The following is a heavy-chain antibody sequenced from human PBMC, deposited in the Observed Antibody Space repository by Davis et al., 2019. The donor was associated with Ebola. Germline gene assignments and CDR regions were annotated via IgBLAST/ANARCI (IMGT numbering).Heavy chain of an antibody. Sequence: AASVKVSCKASGYTFTFYYMHWVRQAPGQGLEWMGIINPSGGSTSYAQKFQGRVTITRDTSTSTVYMELSSLRSEDTAVYYCARDKARYYDSSGVDYWGQGTLVTVSS. CDR3: ARDKARYYDSSGVDY. CDR2: INPSGGST. D-gene: IGHD3-22*01. CDR1: GYTFTFYY. J-gene: IGHJ4*02. V-gene: IGHV1-46*01.